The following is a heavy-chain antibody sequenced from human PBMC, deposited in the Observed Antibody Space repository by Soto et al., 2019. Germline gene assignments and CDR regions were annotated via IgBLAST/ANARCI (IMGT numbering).Heavy chain of an antibody. Sequence: EVQLLESGGGLVQRGGSLRLSCAASGFSFSSYAMSWVRQAPGKGLEWVSSISGSGVTTDYADSVKGRFTISSDNTKNPLDLQMNSLRAEDTAIYYCAKEVTYNTGYCDYWGQGTLVTFSS. CDR1: GFSFSSYA. V-gene: IGHV3-23*01. D-gene: IGHD1-20*01. CDR3: AKEVTYNTGYCDY. CDR2: ISGSGVTT. J-gene: IGHJ4*02.